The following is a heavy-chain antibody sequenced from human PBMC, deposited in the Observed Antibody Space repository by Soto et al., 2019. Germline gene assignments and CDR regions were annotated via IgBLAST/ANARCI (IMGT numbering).Heavy chain of an antibody. CDR2: ISSSSSYI. Sequence: GSLLPSGTASGFTFSSYSMNWVRQAPGKGLEWVSSISSSSSYIYYADSVKGRFTISRDNAKNSLYLQMNSLRAEDTDVYYCARSQDYYDSSGYSYWGQGTLVTVYS. V-gene: IGHV3-21*01. D-gene: IGHD3-22*01. CDR1: GFTFSSYS. J-gene: IGHJ4*02. CDR3: ARSQDYYDSSGYSY.